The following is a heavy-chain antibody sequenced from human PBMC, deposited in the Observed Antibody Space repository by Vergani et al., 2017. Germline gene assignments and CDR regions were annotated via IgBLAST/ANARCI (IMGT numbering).Heavy chain of an antibody. CDR3: ARDSGIAVAGRLAHYYYYGMDV. CDR1: GGSISSGDYY. CDR2: IYYSGST. J-gene: IGHJ6*02. Sequence: QVQLQESGPGLVKPSQTLSLTCTVSGGSISSGDYYWSWIRQPPGKGLEWIGYIYYSGSTYYNPSLKSRVTISVDTSKNQFSLKLSSVTAADTAVYYCARDSGIAVAGRLAHYYYYGMDVWGQGP. D-gene: IGHD6-19*01. V-gene: IGHV4-30-4*08.